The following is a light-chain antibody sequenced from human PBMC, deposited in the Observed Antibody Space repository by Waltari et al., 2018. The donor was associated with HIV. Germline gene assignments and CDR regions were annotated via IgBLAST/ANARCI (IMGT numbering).Light chain of an antibody. CDR2: DAS. Sequence: LSASLGDRVTITCQASQDINTYLNWYQQKPGRAPKLLIYDASNLQAGVPSRFSGSGSGTDFSFTINSLQPEDVATYFCQQYVNLPYTFGQGTKLEIK. CDR1: QDINTY. CDR3: QQYVNLPYT. V-gene: IGKV1-33*01. J-gene: IGKJ2*01.